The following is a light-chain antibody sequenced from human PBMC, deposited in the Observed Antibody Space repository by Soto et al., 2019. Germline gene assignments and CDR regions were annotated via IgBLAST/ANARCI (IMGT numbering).Light chain of an antibody. V-gene: IGLV1-51*02. CDR2: ENN. CDR3: GTWDISLSLWV. J-gene: IGLJ3*02. CDR1: SSNIGNNY. Sequence: QSVLTQPPSVSAAPGQKVTISCSGSSSNIGNNYVSWYQQLPETAPKLLIYENNKRPSGIPGRFSGSKSGTSATLGITGLQTGDEADYYCGTWDISLSLWVFGGGTQLTVL.